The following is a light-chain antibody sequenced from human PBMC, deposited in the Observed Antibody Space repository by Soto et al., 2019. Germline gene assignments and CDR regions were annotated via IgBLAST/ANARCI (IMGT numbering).Light chain of an antibody. CDR1: QSISSY. V-gene: IGKV1-39*01. CDR2: AAS. J-gene: IGKJ4*01. CDR3: QQSYSAPELI. Sequence: DIQMTQSPSSLSASVGLRVTITCRASQSISSYLNWYQQKPGKAPSHLTYAASSLQSGVPSSFSGSGSGTDFTLTISSLQPEDFATYYWQQSYSAPELIVGGGTKVETK.